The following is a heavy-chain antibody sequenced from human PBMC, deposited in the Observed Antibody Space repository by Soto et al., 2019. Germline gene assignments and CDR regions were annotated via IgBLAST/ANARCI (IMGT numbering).Heavy chain of an antibody. CDR1: GGSINTFY. CDR3: ARESSYSAYNFAHGIPLWSFVF. D-gene: IGHD5-12*01. V-gene: IGHV4-4*07. Sequence: SETLCLTCTVSGGSINTFYWSWVRQPAGKGLEWIGRIFSSGSTSFNPSLESRVAMSVDTSKNHFSLNLSSVTAADMAVYYCARESSYSAYNFAHGIPLWSFVFRGQGALVTVS. CDR2: IFSSGST. J-gene: IGHJ4*02.